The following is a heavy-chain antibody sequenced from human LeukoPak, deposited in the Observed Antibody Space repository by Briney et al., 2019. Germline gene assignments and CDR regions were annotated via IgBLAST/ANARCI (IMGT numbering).Heavy chain of an antibody. J-gene: IGHJ5*02. CDR2: IYYSGST. CDR1: GGSISSSSYY. Sequence: SETLSLTCTVSGGSISSSSYYWGWVRQPPGKGLEWIGSIYYSGSTYYNPSLKSRVTIPVDTSKNQFSLKLSSVTAADTAVYYCARTYYDFWSGYYRTDNWFDPWGQGTLVTVSS. CDR3: ARTYYDFWSGYYRTDNWFDP. V-gene: IGHV4-39*07. D-gene: IGHD3-3*01.